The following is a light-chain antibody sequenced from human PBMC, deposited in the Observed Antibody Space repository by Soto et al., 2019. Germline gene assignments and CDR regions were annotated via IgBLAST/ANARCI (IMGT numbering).Light chain of an antibody. CDR3: QQYINWPPFT. CDR2: GAS. Sequence: EIVMTQSPATLSVSPGERATLSCRASQSVSSNLAWYQQKPGQAPRLLIYGASTRATGIPARFSGSGSGTEFTLTISSLQSEDFAVYYCQQYINWPPFTFGGGTKVEIK. J-gene: IGKJ4*01. V-gene: IGKV3-15*01. CDR1: QSVSSN.